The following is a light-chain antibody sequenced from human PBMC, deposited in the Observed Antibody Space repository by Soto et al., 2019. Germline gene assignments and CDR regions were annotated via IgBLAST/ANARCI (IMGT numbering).Light chain of an antibody. CDR1: SNDVGAFDY. Sequence: QSALTQPASVSASPGQSISISCTGTSNDVGAFDYVSWYQQHPGKAPKLLIYSTNQWPSGVPDRFSGSKSGTSASLTISGLQSEDEADYYCAPWEDSLNGLYVFGPGTKLTVL. CDR2: STN. CDR3: APWEDSLNGLYV. J-gene: IGLJ1*01. V-gene: IGLV2-14*03.